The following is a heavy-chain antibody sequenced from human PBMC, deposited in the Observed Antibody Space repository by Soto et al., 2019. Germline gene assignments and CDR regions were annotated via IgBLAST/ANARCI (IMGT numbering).Heavy chain of an antibody. Sequence: ESVGGVVQPGRSLRLSCAASGFTFSDYAMHWVRQAPGKGLEWVASIWFDGATKYYADSVKGRFTISRDNSKNTVYLQMNSLRAEDSALYHCGRGGFSTNWRFDYWGQGTLVAVSS. D-gene: IGHD6-13*01. J-gene: IGHJ4*02. CDR3: GRGGFSTNWRFDY. CDR2: IWFDGATK. CDR1: GFTFSDYA. V-gene: IGHV3-33*01.